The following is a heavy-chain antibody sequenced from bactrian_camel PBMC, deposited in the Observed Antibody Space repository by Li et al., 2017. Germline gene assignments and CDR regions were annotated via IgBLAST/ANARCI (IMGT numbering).Heavy chain of an antibody. CDR1: GYTYNRNC. CDR3: AAAISDLPVDVVATLGHWSFSY. CDR2: IATGSGNT. J-gene: IGHJ4*01. D-gene: IGHD1*01. Sequence: HVQLVESGGGSVQAGGSLRLSCAASGYTYNRNCMAWFRQAPGKEREGVARIATGSGNTYYADSVKGRFTISKDDAKYTLYLQMNNLEPEDTATYYCAAAISDLPVDVVATLGHWSFSYWGPGTQVTVS. V-gene: IGHV3S1*01.